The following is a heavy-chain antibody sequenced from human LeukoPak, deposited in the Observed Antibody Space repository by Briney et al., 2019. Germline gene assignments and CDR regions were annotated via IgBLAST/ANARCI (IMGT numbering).Heavy chain of an antibody. D-gene: IGHD3-9*01. Sequence: SETLSLTCAVYGGSFSGYYWSWIRQPPGKGLEWIGEINHSGSTNYNPSLKSRVTISVDTSKNQFSLKLSSVTAADTAVYYCARGNGILTGTDFDCWGQGTLVTGSS. CDR2: INHSGST. CDR3: ARGNGILTGTDFDC. J-gene: IGHJ4*02. CDR1: GGSFSGYY. V-gene: IGHV4-34*01.